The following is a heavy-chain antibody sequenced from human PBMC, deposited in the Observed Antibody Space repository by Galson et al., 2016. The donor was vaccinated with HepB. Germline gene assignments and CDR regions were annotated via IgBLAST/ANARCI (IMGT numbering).Heavy chain of an antibody. J-gene: IGHJ4*02. Sequence: CAISGDSVSSYSAAWNWIRQSPSRGLEWLGRTYYRYKWYNDYAVSVKSRITINADTSKNQFSLQLNSVTPEDTAVYYCAREPGIGSGMAGRLGYWGQGTLVTVSS. V-gene: IGHV6-1*01. CDR3: AREPGIGSGMAGRLGY. CDR2: TYYRYKWYN. CDR1: GDSVSSYSAA. D-gene: IGHD1-26*01.